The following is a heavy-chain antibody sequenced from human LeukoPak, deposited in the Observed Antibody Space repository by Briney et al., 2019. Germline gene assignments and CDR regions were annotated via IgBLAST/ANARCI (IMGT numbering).Heavy chain of an antibody. CDR2: IYHTGST. V-gene: IGHV4-39*07. CDR3: ARDISISWFYS. J-gene: IGHJ5*01. D-gene: IGHD3-3*02. Sequence: SETLSLNGTGSGASSSSDSNYWPWVRQPPGKGLQWIGSIYHTGSTFYNPSLISRASISIDSSKNQFSLKLSSVTVADTALYYCARDISISWFYSWGQGTLVSVSS. CDR1: GASSSSDSNY.